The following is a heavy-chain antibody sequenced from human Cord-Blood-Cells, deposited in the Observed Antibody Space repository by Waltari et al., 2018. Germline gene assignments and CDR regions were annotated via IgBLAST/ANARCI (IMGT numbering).Heavy chain of an antibody. CDR3: ARPSQYCSSTSCYAFDI. CDR1: GGTFSSYA. D-gene: IGHD2-2*01. Sequence: VQLVQSGAEVKKPGSSVKVSCKAYGGTFSSYAISWVRTGPGQGLEWMGGIIPIFGTANYAQKFQGRVTITADESTSTAYMELSSLRSEDTAVYYCARPSQYCSSTSCYAFDIWGQGTMVTVSS. J-gene: IGHJ3*02. V-gene: IGHV1-69*01. CDR2: IIPIFGTA.